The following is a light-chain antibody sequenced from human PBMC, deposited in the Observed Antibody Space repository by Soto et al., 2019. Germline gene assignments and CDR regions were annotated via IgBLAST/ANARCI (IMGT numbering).Light chain of an antibody. V-gene: IGLV1-44*01. CDR2: SNN. J-gene: IGLJ2*01. CDR1: SSNIGSNT. Sequence: QSVLTQPPSASGTPGQRVTISCSGSSSNIGSNTVNWYQQLPGTAPKLLIYSNNQRPSGVPARFSGSKSGTSASLAISGLQSEEEADYYWAAWDNSLNGPVFGGGTQLTVL. CDR3: AAWDNSLNGPV.